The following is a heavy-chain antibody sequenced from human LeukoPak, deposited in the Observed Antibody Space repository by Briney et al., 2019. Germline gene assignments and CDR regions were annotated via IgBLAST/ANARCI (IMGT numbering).Heavy chain of an antibody. Sequence: GGSLRLSCSASGFTFSSYVMHWVRQAPGKGLEYVSAISSNGGSTYYADSVKGRFTISRDNSKNTLYLQMSSLRAEDTAVYYCVKGYLVWELGDYFDYWGQGALVTVSS. CDR1: GFTFSSYV. CDR3: VKGYLVWELGDYFDY. V-gene: IGHV3-64D*09. D-gene: IGHD1-26*01. J-gene: IGHJ4*02. CDR2: ISSNGGST.